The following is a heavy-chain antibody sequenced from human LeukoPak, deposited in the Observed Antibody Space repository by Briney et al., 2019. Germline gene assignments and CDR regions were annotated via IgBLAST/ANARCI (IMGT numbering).Heavy chain of an antibody. D-gene: IGHD6-6*01. CDR1: GYTFSNYG. J-gene: IGHJ5*01. CDR2: VSAYKGNT. V-gene: IGHV1-18*01. Sequence: GASVKVSCKASGYTFSNYGVGWVRQAPGQGLEWMGWVSAYKGNTDYAQKLQGRVTMITDTSTSTGYMELRSLRSDDTAVYYCAKDKGDYTSSSSSYNWFDSWGQGTLVTVSS. CDR3: AKDKGDYTSSSSSYNWFDS.